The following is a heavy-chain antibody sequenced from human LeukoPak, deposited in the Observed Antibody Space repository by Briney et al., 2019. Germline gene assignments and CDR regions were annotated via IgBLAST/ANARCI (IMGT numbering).Heavy chain of an antibody. V-gene: IGHV4-4*02. J-gene: IGHJ4*02. CDR3: ARDRTSKGSSWYYFDY. CDR1: GGSISSSNW. CDR2: IYHSGST. Sequence: SETLSLTCAVSGGSISSSNWWSWVRQPPGKGLEWIGEIYHSGSTNYNPSLKSRVTISVDKSKNQFSLKLSSVTAADTAVYYCARDRTSKGSSWYYFDYWGQGTLVTVSS. D-gene: IGHD6-13*01.